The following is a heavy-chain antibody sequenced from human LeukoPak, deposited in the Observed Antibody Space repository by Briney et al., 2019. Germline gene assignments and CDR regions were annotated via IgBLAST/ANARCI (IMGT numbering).Heavy chain of an antibody. CDR2: ISKGGST. D-gene: IGHD2-15*01. J-gene: IGHJ4*02. CDR3: ARDKHNPNCSGGRCYSYFFDS. V-gene: IGHV4-59*01. Sequence: SETLSLTCSVSGGSISNSYWTWLRQPPGKGLEFIGYISKGGSTDYNPSLKSRVTISVDTSKNQVCLKLTTVTAADTAVYYCARDKHNPNCSGGRCYSYFFDSWGQGTLVTVSS. CDR1: GGSISNSY.